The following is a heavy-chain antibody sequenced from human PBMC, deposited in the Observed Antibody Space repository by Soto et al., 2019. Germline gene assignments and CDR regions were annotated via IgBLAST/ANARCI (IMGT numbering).Heavy chain of an antibody. CDR1: GFTFSSYG. D-gene: IGHD6-19*01. Sequence: GGSLRRSCAASGFTFSSYGMHWVRQAPGKGLEWVAVISYDGSNKYYADSVKGRFTISRDNSKNTLYLQMNSLRAEDTAVYYCAKSHSSGWYEIDYWGQGTLVTVSS. CDR3: AKSHSSGWYEIDY. CDR2: ISYDGSNK. V-gene: IGHV3-30*18. J-gene: IGHJ4*02.